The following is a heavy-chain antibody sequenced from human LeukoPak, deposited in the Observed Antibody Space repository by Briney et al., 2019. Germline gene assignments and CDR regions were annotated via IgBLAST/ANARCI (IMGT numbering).Heavy chain of an antibody. CDR3: ARDDPADILTGYYPVDY. CDR1: GFTFSSYS. J-gene: IGHJ4*02. V-gene: IGHV3-48*01. CDR2: ISSSSSTI. Sequence: PGGSLRLSCAASGFTFSSYSMNWVRQAPGKGLEWVSYISSSSSTIYYADSVKGRFTISRDNAKNSLYLQMNSLRAEDTAVYYCARDDPADILTGYYPVDYWGQGTLVTVS. D-gene: IGHD3-9*01.